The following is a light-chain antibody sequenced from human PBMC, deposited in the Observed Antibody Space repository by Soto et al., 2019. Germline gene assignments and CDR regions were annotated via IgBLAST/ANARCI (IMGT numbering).Light chain of an antibody. CDR2: AAS. CDR1: QNMGTT. J-gene: IGKJ5*01. CDR3: QVYNRGPPFT. V-gene: IGKV3-15*01. Sequence: LVGPQSPATLSVSPGERATLSCRTSQNMGTTLAWYQHNPGQAPRLLIYAASTRPTGVPARFSGSGSGTEFTLTNSSLQPEDFAVYYCQVYNRGPPFTFGQGTRLEMK.